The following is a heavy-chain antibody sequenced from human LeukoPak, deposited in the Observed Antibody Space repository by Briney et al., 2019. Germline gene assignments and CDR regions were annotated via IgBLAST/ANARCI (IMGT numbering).Heavy chain of an antibody. J-gene: IGHJ4*02. V-gene: IGHV1-18*01. CDR3: ARAGSGSGWYFDY. CDR1: GYDFTSVG. CDR2: ISPYNGNT. Sequence: ASVKVSCKASGYDFTSVGITRVRQAPGQGLEWMGWISPYNGNTRYVQKLQGRVTMTTDTSTSTAYMELRSLRFDDTAVYYCARAGSGSGWYFDYWGQGTLVTVSS. D-gene: IGHD6-19*01.